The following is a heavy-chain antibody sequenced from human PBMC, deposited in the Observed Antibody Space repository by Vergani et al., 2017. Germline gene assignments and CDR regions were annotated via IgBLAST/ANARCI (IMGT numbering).Heavy chain of an antibody. CDR3: ARVNTETDGHLYYYYYMDV. Sequence: QVQLQQWGGGLLKPSETLSLTCVVNGGSFTSYHWTWIRQSPGEGLEWVGDIDHTGRPDYNPSVKSRLTMSVYKSRNQFSLTLNSVTATDTAIYFCARVNTETDGHLYYYYYMDVWGQGTAVTVS. CDR2: IDHTGRP. J-gene: IGHJ6*03. V-gene: IGHV4-34*01. D-gene: IGHD4-11*01. CDR1: GGSFTSYH.